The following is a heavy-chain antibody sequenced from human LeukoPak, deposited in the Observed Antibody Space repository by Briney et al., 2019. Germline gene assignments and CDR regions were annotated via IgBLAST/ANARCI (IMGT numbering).Heavy chain of an antibody. CDR2: IKEDVSQI. CDR1: GFTFSKYW. CDR3: AGSSGWLFDY. J-gene: IGHJ4*02. V-gene: IGHV3-7*01. D-gene: IGHD3-22*01. Sequence: GGSLRLSCAGTGFTFSKYWMSWVRQAPGKGLEWVANIKEDVSQIYYADSVKGRFTISRDNPKNSVSLQMNSLRAEDTAVYYCAGSSGWLFDYWGQGTLVAVSS.